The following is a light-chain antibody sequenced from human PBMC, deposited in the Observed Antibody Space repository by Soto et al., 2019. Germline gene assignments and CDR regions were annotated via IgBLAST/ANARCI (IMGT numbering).Light chain of an antibody. CDR2: GAS. V-gene: IGKV3D-7*01. CDR3: QQDYNLPPT. J-gene: IGKJ1*01. CDR1: QSVSSSY. Sequence: EIVMTQSPATLSLSPGERATLSCRASQSVSSSYLSWYQQKPGQAPRLLIYGASTRATSIPARFSGSGSGTDFTLTISSLQPEDFAVYYCQQDYNLPPTFGQGTKVEIK.